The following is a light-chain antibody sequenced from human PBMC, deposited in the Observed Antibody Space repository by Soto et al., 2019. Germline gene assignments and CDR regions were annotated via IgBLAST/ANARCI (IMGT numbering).Light chain of an antibody. V-gene: IGLV1-51*02. Sequence: QSVLTQPPSVSAAPGQTVTISCSGSSSNIGSNYVSWYQQFPGTAPKLLIYVNDKRPSGVPDRFSASKSGTAATLAITGLQTGDEADYYCATWDNRLRGGVFGGGTKLTVL. CDR3: ATWDNRLRGGV. CDR2: VND. CDR1: SSNIGSNY. J-gene: IGLJ3*02.